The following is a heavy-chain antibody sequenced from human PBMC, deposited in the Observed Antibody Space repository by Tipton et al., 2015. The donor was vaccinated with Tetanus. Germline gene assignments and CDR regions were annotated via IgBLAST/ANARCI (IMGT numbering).Heavy chain of an antibody. CDR2: IKQDGSEK. Sequence: SLRLSCAASGFIFSNYWMSWVRQAPGKGLEWVANIKQDGSEKYYVDSVKGRFTISRDNAKSSLYLHMNSLSADDTAVYYCARAGRRYYDSSGYYYWGQGTLVTVSS. V-gene: IGHV3-7*01. CDR3: ARAGRRYYDSSGYYY. CDR1: GFIFSNYW. J-gene: IGHJ4*02. D-gene: IGHD3-22*01.